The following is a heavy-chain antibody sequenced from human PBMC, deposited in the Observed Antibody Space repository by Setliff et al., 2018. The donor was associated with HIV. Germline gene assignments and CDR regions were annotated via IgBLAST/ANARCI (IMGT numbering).Heavy chain of an antibody. CDR3: ARRVYYDFWSGYYLGISKWLDP. V-gene: IGHV4-39*01. CDR1: GGSINSRDYS. Sequence: SETLSLTCTVSGGSINSRDYSWGWIRQPPGQGLEWIVSLPHSGVTYYNPSLRSRVTTSVDTSKNQFSLKLRSVTAADTAVYYCARRVYYDFWSGYYLGISKWLDPWGQGILVTVSS. J-gene: IGHJ5*02. CDR2: LPHSGVT. D-gene: IGHD3-3*01.